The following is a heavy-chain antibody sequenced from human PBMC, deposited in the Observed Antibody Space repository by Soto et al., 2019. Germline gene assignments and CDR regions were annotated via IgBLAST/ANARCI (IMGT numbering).Heavy chain of an antibody. J-gene: IGHJ4*02. CDR2: ISYDGSNK. CDR1: GFTFSSYG. Sequence: QVQLVESGGGVVQPGRSLRLSCAASGFTFSSYGMHWVRQAPSKGLKWVAVISYDGSNKYYADSVKGRFTISRDNSKNTLYLQMNSLRAEDTAVYYCAKDKVPVVVTAPLDYWGQGTLVTVSS. CDR3: AKDKVPVVVTAPLDY. V-gene: IGHV3-30*18. D-gene: IGHD2-21*02.